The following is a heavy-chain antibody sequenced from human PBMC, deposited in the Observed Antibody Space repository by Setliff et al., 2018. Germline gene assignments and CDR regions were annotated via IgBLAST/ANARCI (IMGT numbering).Heavy chain of an antibody. CDR2: IYYSGST. V-gene: IGHV4-39*07. Sequence: PSETLSLTCTVSGGSISSSSYYWGWIRQPPGKGLEWIGSIYYSGSTYYNPSLKSRVTISVDTSKNQFSLKLSSVTAADTAVYYCARGERRWLRFSLDYWGQGTLVTVSS. D-gene: IGHD5-12*01. CDR3: ARGERRWLRFSLDY. CDR1: GGSISSSSYY. J-gene: IGHJ4*02.